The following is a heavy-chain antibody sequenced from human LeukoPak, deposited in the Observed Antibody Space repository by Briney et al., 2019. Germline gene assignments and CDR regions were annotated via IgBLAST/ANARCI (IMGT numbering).Heavy chain of an antibody. V-gene: IGHV4-34*01. J-gene: IGHJ4*02. CDR3: ARDKWELLRLFDY. CDR1: GGSFSGYY. D-gene: IGHD1-26*01. Sequence: SSETLSLTCAVYGGSFSGYYWSWIRQPPGKGLEWIGEINHSGSTNYNPSLKSRVTISVDTSKNQFSLKLSSVTAADTAVYYCARDKWELLRLFDYWGQGTLVTVSS. CDR2: INHSGST.